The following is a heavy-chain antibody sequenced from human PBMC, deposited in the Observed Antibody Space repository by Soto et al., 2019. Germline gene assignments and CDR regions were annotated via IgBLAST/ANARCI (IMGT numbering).Heavy chain of an antibody. CDR1: GFTFGTYW. CDR3: VRHFDK. CDR2: ITSDGSSS. V-gene: IGHV3-74*03. Sequence: GGSLRLSCAASGFTFGTYWMHWVRRPPGKGLVWVARITSDGSSSTYADPVQGRFTISRGNAKNTLYLQMNSLRADDTAVYYCVRHFDKWGQGTLVTVSS. J-gene: IGHJ4*02.